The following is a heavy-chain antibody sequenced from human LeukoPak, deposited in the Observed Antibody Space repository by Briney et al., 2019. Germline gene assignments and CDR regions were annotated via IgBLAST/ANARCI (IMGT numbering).Heavy chain of an antibody. V-gene: IGHV1-69*13. D-gene: IGHD3-10*01. J-gene: IGHJ6*03. Sequence: ASVKVSCKASGYSFNSQGMNWVRQAPGQGLEWIGGIIPIFGTPKSAQKFQGRVTISADEYTSTVYMELSSLRSDDTAVYYCARTVEGLTMVRGVADYYYYMDVWGKGTTVTISS. CDR2: IIPIFGTP. CDR3: ARTVEGLTMVRGVADYYYYMDV. CDR1: GYSFNSQG.